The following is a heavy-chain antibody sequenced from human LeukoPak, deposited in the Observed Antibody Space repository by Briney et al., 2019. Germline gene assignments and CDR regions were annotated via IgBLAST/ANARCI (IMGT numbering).Heavy chain of an antibody. V-gene: IGHV1-69*04. CDR1: GGTFSSYA. D-gene: IGHD3-10*01. CDR3: ARANSYGSGSYYSDAFDI. J-gene: IGHJ3*02. CDR2: IIPILGIA. Sequence: ASVKVSCKASGGTFSSYAISWVRQAPGQGLEWMGRIIPILGIANYAQKFQGRVTITADKSTSTAYMELSSLRSEDTAVYYCARANSYGSGSYYSDAFDIWGQGTMVTVSS.